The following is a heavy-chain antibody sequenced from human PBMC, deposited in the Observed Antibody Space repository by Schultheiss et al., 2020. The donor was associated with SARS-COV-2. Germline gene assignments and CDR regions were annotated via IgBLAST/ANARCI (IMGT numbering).Heavy chain of an antibody. CDR2: ISSSGTTI. CDR1: GFTFSDYY. CDR3: ARWRAALDY. D-gene: IGHD2-15*01. Sequence: GESLKISCTASGFTFSDYYMSWIRQAPGKGLEWVSYISSSGTTIYYADSVKGRFIISRDNAKNTLYLQMGSLRAEDMAVYYCARWRAALDYWGQGTLVTVSS. J-gene: IGHJ4*02. V-gene: IGHV3-11*04.